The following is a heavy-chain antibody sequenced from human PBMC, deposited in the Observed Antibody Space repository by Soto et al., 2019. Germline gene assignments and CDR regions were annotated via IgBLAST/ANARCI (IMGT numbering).Heavy chain of an antibody. CDR3: ARVIRGAYYNSPLDT. D-gene: IGHD3-10*01. Sequence: ASVKVSCKASGYTFTGYFMHWVRQAPGQGLEWMGWINPYSGGADYAQSFQGRVTMTRDTSISTVYMELSGLRFDDTAVYYCARVIRGAYYNSPLDTWGQGTEVTVSS. CDR1: GYTFTGYF. J-gene: IGHJ5*02. CDR2: INPYSGGA. V-gene: IGHV1-2*02.